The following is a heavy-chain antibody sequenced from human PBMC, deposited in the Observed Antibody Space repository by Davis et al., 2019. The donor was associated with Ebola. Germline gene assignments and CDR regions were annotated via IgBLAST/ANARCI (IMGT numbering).Heavy chain of an antibody. CDR2: INPSGGST. CDR1: GYTFTSYY. J-gene: IGHJ5*02. CDR3: ARDGIAARMGHWFDP. Sequence: ASVKVSCKASGYTFTSYYMHWVRQAPGQGLEWMGIINPSGGSTSYAQKFQGRVTMTRDTSTSPVYMELSSLRSEDTAVYYCARDGIAARMGHWFDPWGQGTLVTVSS. V-gene: IGHV1-46*01. D-gene: IGHD6-6*01.